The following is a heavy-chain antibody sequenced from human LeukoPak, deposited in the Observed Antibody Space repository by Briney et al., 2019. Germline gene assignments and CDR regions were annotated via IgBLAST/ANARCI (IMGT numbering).Heavy chain of an antibody. D-gene: IGHD3-16*02. Sequence: PSETLSLTCTVSGGSISSYYWSWIRQPPGKGLEWIGYMYYSGNTNYSPSLKSRVTISVDTSKNQFSLKLSSVTAADTAVYYCARRGSGSYTDYFDYWGQGTLVTVSS. CDR2: MYYSGNT. J-gene: IGHJ4*02. CDR3: ARRGSGSYTDYFDY. V-gene: IGHV4-59*08. CDR1: GGSISSYY.